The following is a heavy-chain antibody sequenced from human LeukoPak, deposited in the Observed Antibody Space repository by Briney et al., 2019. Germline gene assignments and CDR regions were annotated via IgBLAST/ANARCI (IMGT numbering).Heavy chain of an antibody. J-gene: IGHJ4*02. D-gene: IGHD6-19*01. Sequence: GGSLRLSCAASGFTFSSYGMHWVRQAPGKGLEWVAVISYDRSNNYYADSVKGRFTISRDNSKNTLYLQMNSLRAEDTAVYYCAKVRQWLMPDYWGQGTLVTVSS. CDR3: AKVRQWLMPDY. CDR2: ISYDRSNN. V-gene: IGHV3-30*18. CDR1: GFTFSSYG.